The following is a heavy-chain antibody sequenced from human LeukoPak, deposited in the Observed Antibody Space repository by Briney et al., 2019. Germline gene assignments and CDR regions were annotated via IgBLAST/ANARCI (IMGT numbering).Heavy chain of an antibody. CDR3: AKTRITMIVVVHPFDY. CDR2: ISGSGIDT. J-gene: IGHJ4*02. D-gene: IGHD3-22*01. Sequence: PGGSLRLSCAASGFTFSSYGMNWVCQAPGKGLEWVSGISGSGIDTDYADSVKGRFTISRDNSKNTLYLQMNSLRAEDTAVYYCAKTRITMIVVVHPFDYWGQGTLVTVSS. CDR1: GFTFSSYG. V-gene: IGHV3-23*01.